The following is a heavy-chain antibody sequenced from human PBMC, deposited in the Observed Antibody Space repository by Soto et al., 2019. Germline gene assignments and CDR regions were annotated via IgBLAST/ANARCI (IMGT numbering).Heavy chain of an antibody. CDR2: IYHSGST. CDR1: GGSISSSNW. J-gene: IGHJ4*02. Sequence: SETLSLTCAVSGGSISSSNWWSWVRQPPGKGLEWIGEIYHSGSTNYNPSLKSRVTISVDKTKNQFSLKLSSVTAADTAFYYCAREGGRIAVAGSSYYFDYWGQGTLVTVSS. V-gene: IGHV4-4*02. D-gene: IGHD6-19*01. CDR3: AREGGRIAVAGSSYYFDY.